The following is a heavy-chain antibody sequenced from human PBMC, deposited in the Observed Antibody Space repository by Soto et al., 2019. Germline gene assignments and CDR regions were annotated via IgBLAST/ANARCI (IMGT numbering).Heavy chain of an antibody. CDR2: ISYDGSNK. CDR3: AKDALVGGGISAFDY. V-gene: IGHV3-30-3*01. CDR1: GFTFSSYA. J-gene: IGHJ4*02. D-gene: IGHD2-15*01. Sequence: GGSLRLSCAASGFTFSSYAMHWVRQAPGKGLEWVAVISYDGSNKYYADSAKGRFTISRDNSKSRLYLEMSSLRAEDTALYYCAKDALVGGGISAFDYWGQGILVTVSS.